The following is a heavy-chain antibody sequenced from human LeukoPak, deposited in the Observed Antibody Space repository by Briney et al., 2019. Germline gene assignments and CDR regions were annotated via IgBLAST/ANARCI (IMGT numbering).Heavy chain of an antibody. CDR2: ISGSGGST. D-gene: IGHD3-16*01. V-gene: IGHV3-23*01. CDR1: GFTFSSYA. J-gene: IGHJ5*02. CDR3: AKDRGGPYYDYVWGSYRIDP. Sequence: GGSLRLSCAASGFTFSSYAMSWVRQAPGKGLEWVSAISGSGGSTYYADSVKGRFTISRDNSKNTLYLQMNSLRAEDTAVYYCAKDRGGPYYDYVWGSYRIDPRGQGTLVTVSS.